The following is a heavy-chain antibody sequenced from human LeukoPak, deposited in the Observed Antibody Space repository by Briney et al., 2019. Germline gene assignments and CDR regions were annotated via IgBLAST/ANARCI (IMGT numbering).Heavy chain of an antibody. J-gene: IGHJ6*03. CDR2: INWNGGST. CDR1: GFTFDDYA. Sequence: GGSLRLSCAASGFTFDDYAMSWVRQAPGTGLEWVSGINWNGGSTDYADSVKGRFTISRDNAKNSVYLQMNSLRAEDTALYYCARDRGQDLGYYYYYMDVWGKGTTVTVSS. D-gene: IGHD3-10*01. CDR3: ARDRGQDLGYYYYYMDV. V-gene: IGHV3-20*04.